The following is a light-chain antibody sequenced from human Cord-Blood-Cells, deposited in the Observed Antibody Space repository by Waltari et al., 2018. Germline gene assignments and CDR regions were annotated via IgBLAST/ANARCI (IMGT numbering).Light chain of an antibody. CDR3: QQYSSSLT. CDR1: QSVSSSY. J-gene: IGKJ4*01. Sequence: VLTQTPGTLSLLPGERATLSCRASQSVSSSYLAWYQHKPGQAPRLLLYGASRRATGIADMFSGSGSGTYFTLTSSRLPPEDFAVYYCQQYSSSLTFGGGTKVEIK. V-gene: IGKV3-20*01. CDR2: GAS.